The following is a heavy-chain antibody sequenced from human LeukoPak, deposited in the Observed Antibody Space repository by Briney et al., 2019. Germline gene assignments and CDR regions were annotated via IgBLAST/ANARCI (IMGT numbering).Heavy chain of an antibody. CDR3: ARESLMDPPYNWFDP. V-gene: IGHV1-69*04. J-gene: IGHJ5*02. D-gene: IGHD2-8*01. CDR2: IIPILGIA. CDR1: GGTFSGYA. Sequence: ASVKVSCKASGGTFSGYAISWVRQAPGQGLEWMGRIIPILGIANYAQKFQGRVTITADKSTSTAYMELSSLRSEDTAVYYCARESLMDPPYNWFDPWGQGTLVTVSS.